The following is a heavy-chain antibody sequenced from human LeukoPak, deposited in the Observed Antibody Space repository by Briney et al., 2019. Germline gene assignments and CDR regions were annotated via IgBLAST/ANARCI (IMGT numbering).Heavy chain of an antibody. CDR3: AGYSFFFFDY. J-gene: IGHJ4*02. CDR1: GGSLRDGRSF. Sequence: SETLSLTCTVSGGSLRDGRSFWGWIRQPPGKGLEWIATAYYTGSTYYNPSLQSRVSITVDESKNQLSLNLSSVTASDTSVYYCAGYSFFFFDYWGQGALVTVSS. D-gene: IGHD4-11*01. CDR2: AYYTGST. V-gene: IGHV4-39*01.